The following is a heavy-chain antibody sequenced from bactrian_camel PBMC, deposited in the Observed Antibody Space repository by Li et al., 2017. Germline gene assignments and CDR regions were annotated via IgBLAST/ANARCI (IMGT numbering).Heavy chain of an antibody. V-gene: IGHV3S1*01. CDR2: IATGSGNT. CDR1: GYRVVSGC. J-gene: IGHJ6*01. CDR3: AARGPYCYTKLSVRDFTY. Sequence: HVQLVESGGGSVQPGGSLRLSCATSGYRVVSGCMAWFRQAPGKERERIARIATGSGNTYYADSVKGRFTISQDNAKNTVYLQMNSLKPEDTAMYYCAARGPYCYTKLSVRDFTYWGQGTQVTVS. D-gene: IGHD2*01.